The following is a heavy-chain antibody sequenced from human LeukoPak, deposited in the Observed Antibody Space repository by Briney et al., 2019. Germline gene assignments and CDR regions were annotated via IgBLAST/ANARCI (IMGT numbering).Heavy chain of an antibody. J-gene: IGHJ4*02. D-gene: IGHD7-27*01. V-gene: IGHV3-7*01. CDR1: GFSIRSSW. CDR3: ARDPAWGAIDY. Sequence: GSLRLSCAVSGFSIRSSWMSWVRQTPGKGLEWVADMNEDGSVTWYADSVKGRFTVSRDNAKNSVDLQMSSLRAEDTAVYYCARDPAWGAIDYWGQGTLVTVSS. CDR2: MNEDGSVT.